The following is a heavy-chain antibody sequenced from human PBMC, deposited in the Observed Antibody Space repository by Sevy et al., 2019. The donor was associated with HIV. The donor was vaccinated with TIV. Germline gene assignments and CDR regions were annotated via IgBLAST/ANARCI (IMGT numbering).Heavy chain of an antibody. J-gene: IGHJ3*02. CDR2: INPQNGVT. D-gene: IGHD3-16*01. Sequence: ASVKVSCKASGYSFSDYYLHWVRQVPGQGLEWMGWINPQNGVTNDTQNLQGRVTMTRDTSVSKAYLQLRGLQSDDTALYYWFTDNYVTSPADTFDIWGQGTMVTVSS. CDR3: FTDNYVTSPADTFDI. V-gene: IGHV1-2*02. CDR1: GYSFSDYY.